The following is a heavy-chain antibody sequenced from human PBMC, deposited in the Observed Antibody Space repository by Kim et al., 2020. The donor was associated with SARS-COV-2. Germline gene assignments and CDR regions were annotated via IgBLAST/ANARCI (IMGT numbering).Heavy chain of an antibody. CDR1: GFTFSSYA. CDR3: ARFYGSGADYYYGMDV. Sequence: GGSLRLSCAASGFTFSSYAMHWVRQAPGKGLEWVAVISYDGSNKYYVDSVKGRFTISRGNSKNTLYLQMNSLRAEDTAVYYCARFYGSGADYYYGMDVWGQGTTVTVSS. V-gene: IGHV3-30*04. J-gene: IGHJ6*02. CDR2: ISYDGSNK. D-gene: IGHD3-10*01.